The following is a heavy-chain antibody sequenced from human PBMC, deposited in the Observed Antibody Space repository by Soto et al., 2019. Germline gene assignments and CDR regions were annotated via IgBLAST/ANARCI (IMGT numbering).Heavy chain of an antibody. D-gene: IGHD1-7*01. CDR1: GFTFSSYG. Sequence: SVGSLRLSCAASGFTFSSYGMHWVRQAPGKGLEWVAVISYDGSNKYYVDSVKVRFTISRDNAKSSLYLQMNSLRAEDTAVYYCARARTTTWSGTTRGWFDPWGQGSLVTVSS. J-gene: IGHJ5*02. CDR3: ARARTTTWSGTTRGWFDP. V-gene: IGHV3-30*03. CDR2: ISYDGSNK.